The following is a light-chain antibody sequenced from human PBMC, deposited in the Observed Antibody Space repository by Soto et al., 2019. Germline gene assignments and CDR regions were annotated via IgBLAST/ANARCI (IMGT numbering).Light chain of an antibody. CDR2: EVS. J-gene: IGLJ2*01. Sequence: QSALTQPASVSGSPGQSITISCTGTSSDVGSYNLVSWYQQHPGKAPKLMIYEVSKRPAGVSNRFSGSKSGNTASLTISGLQAEDEADSYCCSYAGSSTHVVFGGGTEVTVL. CDR3: CSYAGSSTHVV. CDR1: SSDVGSYNL. V-gene: IGLV2-23*02.